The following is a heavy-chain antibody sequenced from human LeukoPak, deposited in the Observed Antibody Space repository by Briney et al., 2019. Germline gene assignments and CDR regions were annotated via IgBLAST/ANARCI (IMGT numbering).Heavy chain of an antibody. CDR1: GFTFGTYA. V-gene: IGHV3-30*04. J-gene: IGHJ4*02. Sequence: GRSLRLSCASSGFTFGTYAMHWVRQAPGKGLEWVAVISYDGRNKYYADSVKGRFTISRDNSKNTLDLQMNSLRAEDTAVYCCARDRFHSRGWYWYFDYWGQGTLVTVSS. D-gene: IGHD6-19*01. CDR2: ISYDGRNK. CDR3: ARDRFHSRGWYWYFDY.